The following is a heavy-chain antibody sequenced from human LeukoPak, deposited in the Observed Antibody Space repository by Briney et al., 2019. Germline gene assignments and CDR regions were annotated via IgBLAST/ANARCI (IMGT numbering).Heavy chain of an antibody. J-gene: IGHJ4*02. CDR3: ARDPVVEPLDY. Sequence: GGSLRLSCAASGFTFSSYSMSWVRQSPGEGLEWLSYITSSSSTIYYADSVRGRFTSSRDNAKNSLYLQMNSLRAEDTAVYYCARDPVVEPLDYWGQGTLVTVSS. CDR2: ITSSSSTI. CDR1: GFTFSSYS. V-gene: IGHV3-48*04. D-gene: IGHD2-15*01.